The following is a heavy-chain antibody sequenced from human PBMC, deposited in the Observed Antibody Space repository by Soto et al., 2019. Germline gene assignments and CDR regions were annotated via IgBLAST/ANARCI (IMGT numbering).Heavy chain of an antibody. Sequence: SETLSLTCTVSGGSISSSSYYWGWIRQPPGKGLEWIGSIYYSGSTYYNPSLKSRVTISVDTSKNQFSLKLSSVTAADTAVYYCARHHTAMVTDWFDPWGQGTLVTVSS. J-gene: IGHJ5*02. V-gene: IGHV4-39*01. CDR2: IYYSGST. D-gene: IGHD5-18*01. CDR3: ARHHTAMVTDWFDP. CDR1: GGSISSSSYY.